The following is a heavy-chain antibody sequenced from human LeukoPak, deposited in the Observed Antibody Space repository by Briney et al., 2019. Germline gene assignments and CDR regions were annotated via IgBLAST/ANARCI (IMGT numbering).Heavy chain of an antibody. Sequence: PGGSLRRSCAASGFTFDDYTMHWVRQAPGKGLEWVSLISWDGGSTYYADSVKGRFTISRDNSKNSLDLQMNSLRTEDTALYYCAKVGIIAALSAHMDVWGKGTTVTVSS. CDR3: AKVGIIAALSAHMDV. V-gene: IGHV3-43*01. CDR1: GFTFDDYT. CDR2: ISWDGGST. D-gene: IGHD6-6*01. J-gene: IGHJ6*03.